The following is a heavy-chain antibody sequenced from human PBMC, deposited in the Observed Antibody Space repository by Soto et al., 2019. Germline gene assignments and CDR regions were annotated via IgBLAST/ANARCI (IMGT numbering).Heavy chain of an antibody. V-gene: IGHV4-38-2*02. CDR1: GYSISTDYW. Sequence: PSETLSLTCAVSGYSISTDYWWGWVRQPPGKGLEWIGDVYRSGSTYYNQSLKSRVTMSVDTSNNQVSLELSSVAAADTAVYYWERECCWGYGVIPSVSWGQGTLVTVYS. CDR3: ERECCWGYGVIPSVS. CDR2: VYRSGST. J-gene: IGHJ5*02. D-gene: IGHD3-16*02.